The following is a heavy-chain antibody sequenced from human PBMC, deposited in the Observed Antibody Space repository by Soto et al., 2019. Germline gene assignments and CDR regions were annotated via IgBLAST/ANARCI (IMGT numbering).Heavy chain of an antibody. V-gene: IGHV3-23*01. Sequence: DVQLLESGGGLVQPEGSLRLSCAASGFTFSSYAMGWVRQGPGKGLEWVAVVSIGGSTHYADSVRGRFTISRDNSKNTLSLQMNSLTAEDSAVYFCSKRRWAGGHFDYWGQGALVTVSS. CDR2: VSIGGST. J-gene: IGHJ4*02. CDR1: GFTFSSYA. CDR3: SKRRWAGGHFDY. D-gene: IGHD1-26*01.